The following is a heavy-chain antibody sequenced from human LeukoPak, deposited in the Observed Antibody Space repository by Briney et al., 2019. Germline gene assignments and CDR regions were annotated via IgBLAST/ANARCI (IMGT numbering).Heavy chain of an antibody. CDR1: GGSISSYY. CDR2: IYHNGNT. CDR3: ASGGYSYGFDY. D-gene: IGHD5-18*01. V-gene: IGHV4-59*12. J-gene: IGHJ4*02. Sequence: SETLSLTCTVSGGSISSYYWSWIRQPPGKGLEWIGYIYHNGNTYYSPSLKSRVTISVDRSKNQLSLKLSSVTAADTAMYYCASGGYSYGFDYWGQGTLVTVSS.